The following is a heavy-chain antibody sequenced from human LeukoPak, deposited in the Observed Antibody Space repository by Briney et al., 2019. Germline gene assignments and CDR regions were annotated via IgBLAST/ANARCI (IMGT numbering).Heavy chain of an antibody. CDR1: GYTFTSYG. V-gene: IGHV1-18*01. CDR2: ISSYNGNT. D-gene: IGHD1-20*01. J-gene: IGHJ3*02. CDR3: ARVAPRYGWNDAFDI. Sequence: ASVKVSCKASGYTFTSYGISWVRQAPGQGLEWMGWISSYNGNTNYAQKLQGRVNMTTDTSTSTAYMELRSLRSDDTDVYYCARVAPRYGWNDAFDIWGQGTMVTVSS.